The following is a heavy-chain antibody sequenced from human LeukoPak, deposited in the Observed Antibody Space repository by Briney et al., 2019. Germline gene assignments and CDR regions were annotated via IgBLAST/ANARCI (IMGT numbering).Heavy chain of an antibody. CDR3: AREATGSHGDS. CDR1: GVSIRSYY. V-gene: IGHV4-34*01. D-gene: IGHD1-26*01. Sequence: SETLSLTCTVSGVSIRSYYWTWIRQPPEKGLEWIGEINHSGSTNYNPSLKSRVTISVDTSKNQFSLKLPSVTAADTDVYYCAREATGSHGDSWGQGNLVTVSS. CDR2: INHSGST. J-gene: IGHJ5*01.